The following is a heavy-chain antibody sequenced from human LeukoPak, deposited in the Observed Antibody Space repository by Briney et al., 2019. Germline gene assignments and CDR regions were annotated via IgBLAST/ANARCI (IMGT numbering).Heavy chain of an antibody. Sequence: SETLSLTCAVSGGSISSSNWWSWVRQPPGKGLEWIGEIYHSGSTNYNPSLKSRVTISVDTSKNQFSLKLSSVTAADTAVYYCARVNPIVVVTAIQYYFDYWGQGTLVTVSS. D-gene: IGHD2-21*02. CDR2: IYHSGST. CDR3: ARVNPIVVVTAIQYYFDY. J-gene: IGHJ4*02. V-gene: IGHV4-4*02. CDR1: GGSISSSNW.